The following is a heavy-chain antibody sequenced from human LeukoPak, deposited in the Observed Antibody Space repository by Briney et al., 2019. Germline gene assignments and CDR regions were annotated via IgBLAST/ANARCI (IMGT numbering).Heavy chain of an antibody. CDR2: FDPEDGET. CDR1: GYTLTELS. D-gene: IGHD6-13*01. V-gene: IGHV1-24*01. CDR3: AYSSSWYKNWFDP. J-gene: IGHJ5*02. Sequence: GASVKVPCKVSGYTLTELSMHWVRQAPGKGLEWMGGFDPEDGETIYAQKFQGRVTMTEDTSTDTAYMELSSLRSEDTAVYYCAYSSSWYKNWFDPWGQGTLVTVSS.